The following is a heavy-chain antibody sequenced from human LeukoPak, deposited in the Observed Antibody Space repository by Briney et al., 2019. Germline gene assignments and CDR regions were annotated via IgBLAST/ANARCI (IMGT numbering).Heavy chain of an antibody. CDR2: IKQDGSEK. V-gene: IGHV3-7*01. CDR3: ARGPGYSSSRFEYFQH. D-gene: IGHD6-13*01. J-gene: IGHJ1*01. CDR1: GFTFSSYW. Sequence: GGSLRLSCAASGFTFSSYWMSWVRQAPGKGLEWVANIKQDGSEKYYVDSVKGRFTISRDNAKNSLYLQMNSLRAEDTAVYYCARGPGYSSSRFEYFQHWGQGTLVTVSS.